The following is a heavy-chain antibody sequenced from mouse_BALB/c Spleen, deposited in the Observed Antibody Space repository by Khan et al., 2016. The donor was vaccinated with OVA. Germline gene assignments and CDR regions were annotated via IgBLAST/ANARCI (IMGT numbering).Heavy chain of an antibody. D-gene: IGHD2-1*01. CDR1: GFNIKDYY. V-gene: IGHV14-1*02. CDR3: VRRGYGNYWFAY. Sequence: VQLQQSGAELVRPGALVKLSCKASGFNIKDYYMYWVKQRPEEGLEWIGWIDPENGNTIYDPKFQGKASITADTPSNTAYLPLSSLTSEDTAVYYCVRRGYGNYWFAYWGQGTLVTVSA. J-gene: IGHJ3*01. CDR2: IDPENGNT.